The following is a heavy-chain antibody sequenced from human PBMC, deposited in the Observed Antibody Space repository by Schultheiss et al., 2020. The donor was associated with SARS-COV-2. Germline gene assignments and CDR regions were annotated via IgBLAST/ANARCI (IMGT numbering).Heavy chain of an antibody. CDR3: ARVFSRFLEWLPASIGYYMDV. CDR1: GFTFSSYG. D-gene: IGHD3-3*01. V-gene: IGHV3-33*01. CDR2: IWYDGSNK. Sequence: GESLKISCAASGFTFSSYGMHWVRQAPGKGLEWVAVIWYDGSNKYYADSVKGRFTISRDNSKNTLYLQMNSLRAEDTAVYYCARVFSRFLEWLPASIGYYMDVWGKGTTVTVSS. J-gene: IGHJ6*03.